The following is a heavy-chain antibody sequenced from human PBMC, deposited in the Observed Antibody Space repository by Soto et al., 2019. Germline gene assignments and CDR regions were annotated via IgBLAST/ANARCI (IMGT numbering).Heavy chain of an antibody. V-gene: IGHV3-48*01. D-gene: IGHD6-19*01. CDR3: ARDDSSGGAFDI. Sequence: EVQLVESGGGSVQPGGSLRLSCAASGFTFSSYSMNWVRQAPGKGLEWVSYISSSSSAIYYADSVKGRFTISRDNAKNSLYLQMNSLRAEDTAVYYCARDDSSGGAFDIWGQGTMVTVSS. J-gene: IGHJ3*02. CDR2: ISSSSSAI. CDR1: GFTFSSYS.